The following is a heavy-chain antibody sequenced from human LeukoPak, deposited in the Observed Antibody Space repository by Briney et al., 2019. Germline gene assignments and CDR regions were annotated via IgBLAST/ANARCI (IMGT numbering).Heavy chain of an antibody. CDR1: GGSTSSYY. Sequence: PSGTLSLTCTVSGGSTSSYYWSWIRQPPGKGLEWIGYIYTSGSTNYNPSLKSRVTISVDTSKNQFSLKLSSVTAADTAGYYCGALPTVSPLRPFDPWGQRTLVTVPS. CDR3: GALPTVSPLRPFDP. J-gene: IGHJ5*02. V-gene: IGHV4-4*09. D-gene: IGHD4-11*01. CDR2: IYTSGST.